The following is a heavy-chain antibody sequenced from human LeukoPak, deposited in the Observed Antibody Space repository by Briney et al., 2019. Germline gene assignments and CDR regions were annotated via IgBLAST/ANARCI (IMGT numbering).Heavy chain of an antibody. CDR2: INYSGST. D-gene: IGHD2-2*01. CDR1: GASISSYY. J-gene: IGHJ4*02. V-gene: IGHV4-59*12. CDR3: ARVPGMSAAINY. Sequence: SETLSLTCTVFGASISSYYWSWVRQPPGKGLEWIGNINYSGSTNYNPSLTGRVSTSVDTSKNQFSLKLSSVTAADTAVYYCARVPGMSAAINYWGQGTLVTVSS.